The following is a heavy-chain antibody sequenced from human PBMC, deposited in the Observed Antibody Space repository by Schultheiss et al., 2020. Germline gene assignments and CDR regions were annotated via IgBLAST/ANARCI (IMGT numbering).Heavy chain of an antibody. CDR1: GYTFTGYY. D-gene: IGHD4-17*01. J-gene: IGHJ4*02. CDR3: ARGDYGDSYFDY. Sequence: ASVKVSCKASGYTFTGYYMHWVRQAPGQGLEWMGRINPNSGGTNYAQKFQGRVTMTRDTSISTAYMELSRLRSDDTAVYYCARGDYGDSYFDYWGQGTLVTVSS. CDR2: INPNSGGT. V-gene: IGHV1-2*06.